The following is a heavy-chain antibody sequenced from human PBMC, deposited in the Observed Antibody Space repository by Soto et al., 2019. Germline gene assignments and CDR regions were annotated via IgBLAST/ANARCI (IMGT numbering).Heavy chain of an antibody. D-gene: IGHD3-9*01. CDR1: GYTFTSYG. CDR3: ARDGYYDILTGYRPLDY. J-gene: IGHJ4*02. V-gene: IGHV1-18*01. CDR2: ISAYNGNT. Sequence: GASVKVSCKASGYTFTSYGISWVRQAPGQGLEWMGWISAYNGNTNYAQKLQGRVTMTTDTSTSTAYMELRSLRSDDTAVYYCARDGYYDILTGYRPLDYWGQGTLVTVSS.